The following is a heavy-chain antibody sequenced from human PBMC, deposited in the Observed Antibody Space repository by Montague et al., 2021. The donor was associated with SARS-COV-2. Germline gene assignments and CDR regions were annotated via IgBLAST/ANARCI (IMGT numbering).Heavy chain of an antibody. D-gene: IGHD2-8*02. J-gene: IGHJ4*02. CDR2: TYNSGRT. Sequence: TLSLTCTVSGGSISSGDYYWNWIRQPPGKGLEWIGYTYNSGRTNYNPSLKSRISISVDTSRNQLSLRLSSVTAADTAVYYCARTGGWSGGYWGQGTLVTVSS. CDR1: GGSISSGDYY. CDR3: ARTGGWSGGY. V-gene: IGHV4-30-4*01.